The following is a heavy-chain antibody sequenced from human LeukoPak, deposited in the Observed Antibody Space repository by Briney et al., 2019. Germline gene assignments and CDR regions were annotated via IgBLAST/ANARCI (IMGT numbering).Heavy chain of an antibody. CDR1: GYTFTGYY. D-gene: IGHD3-10*01. J-gene: IGHJ6*03. Sequence: SVKVSCKASGYTFTGYYMHWVRQAPGQGLEWMGGIIPIFGTANYAQKFQGRVTITADESTSTAYMELSSLRSEDTAVYYCASNVNGSGSYYNNYYYYYYMDVWGKGTTVTVSS. CDR3: ASNVNGSGSYYNNYYYYYYMDV. CDR2: IIPIFGTA. V-gene: IGHV1-69*13.